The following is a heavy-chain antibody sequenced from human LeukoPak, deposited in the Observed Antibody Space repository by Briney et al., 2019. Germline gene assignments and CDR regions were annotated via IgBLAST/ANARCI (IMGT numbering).Heavy chain of an antibody. J-gene: IGHJ5*02. Sequence: GGSLRLSCTASGFTFGDYAMSWFRQAPGKGLEWVGFIRSKAYGGTTEYAASVKGRFTISRDDSKSIAYLQMNSLKTEDTAVYYCTRDSGDGYCSSTSCVERDRDNWFDPWGQGTLVTVSS. CDR3: TRDSGDGYCSSTSCVERDRDNWFDP. D-gene: IGHD2-2*03. V-gene: IGHV3-49*03. CDR2: IRSKAYGGTT. CDR1: GFTFGDYA.